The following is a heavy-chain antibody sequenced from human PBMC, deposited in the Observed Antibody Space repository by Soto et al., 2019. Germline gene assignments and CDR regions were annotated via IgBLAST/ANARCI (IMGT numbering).Heavy chain of an antibody. J-gene: IGHJ6*02. CDR2: INPNSGGT. CDR1: GYTFTGYY. V-gene: IGHV1-2*04. D-gene: IGHD6-19*01. CDR3: ARGIAVADYYYYGMDV. Sequence: QVQLVQSGAEVKKPGASVKVSCKASGYTFTGYYMHWVRQAPGQGLEWMGWINPNSGGTNYAQKFQGWVTMTRDTPISTAYMELSRLRADDTAVYYCARGIAVADYYYYGMDVWGQGTTVTVSS.